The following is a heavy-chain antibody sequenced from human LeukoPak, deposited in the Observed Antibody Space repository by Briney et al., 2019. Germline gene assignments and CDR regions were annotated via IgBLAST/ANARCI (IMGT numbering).Heavy chain of an antibody. D-gene: IGHD2-15*01. CDR3: ARVRCSRGTCYLDY. CDR2: ISGSTIYI. Sequence: GGSLRLSCAASGFTFSGFYMNWVRHAPGKGLEWVSPISGSTIYIYYADSVKGRFTISRDNAKNSLSLQMNSLRAEDTAVYYCARVRCSRGTCYLDYWGQGTLVTVSS. V-gene: IGHV3-21*06. J-gene: IGHJ4*02. CDR1: GFTFSGFY.